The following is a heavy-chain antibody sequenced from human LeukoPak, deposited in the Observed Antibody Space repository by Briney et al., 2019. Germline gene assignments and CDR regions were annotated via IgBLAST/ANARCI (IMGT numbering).Heavy chain of an antibody. CDR2: ISPNGGNT. CDR1: GFTFSTYA. CDR3: VRDGTRGYCSGGTCHWYFDL. J-gene: IGHJ2*01. Sequence: PGGSLRLSCSASGFTFSTYAIHWVGQAPGKGLEYVSAISPNGGNTNYADSVKGRFTISRDNSKNTLYLQMSSLRAEDTAVYYCVRDGTRGYCSGGTCHWYFDLWGRGTLVTVSS. D-gene: IGHD2-15*01. V-gene: IGHV3-64D*09.